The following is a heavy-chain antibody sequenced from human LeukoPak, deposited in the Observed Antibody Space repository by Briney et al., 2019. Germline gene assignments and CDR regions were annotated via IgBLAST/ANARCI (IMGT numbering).Heavy chain of an antibody. CDR1: GFTFSNYE. V-gene: IGHV3-48*03. D-gene: IGHD2-21*01. CDR3: ARDHNGPYSFDY. CDR2: ISSSGTTI. Sequence: GGSLRLSCAASGFTFSNYEMNWVRQAPGKGLEWVSYISSSGTTIYYADSVKGRFTISRDNAKNSLSLQMNSLKVEDTAVYYCARDHNGPYSFDYWGQGTLVTVSS. J-gene: IGHJ4*02.